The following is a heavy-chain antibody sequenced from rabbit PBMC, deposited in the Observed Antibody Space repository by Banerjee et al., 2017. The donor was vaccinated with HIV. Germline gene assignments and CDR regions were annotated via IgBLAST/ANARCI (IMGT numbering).Heavy chain of an antibody. V-gene: IGHV1S45*01. CDR2: INTSSGNT. CDR3: ARDLAGVIGWNFNL. CDR1: GFTLSNYW. Sequence: QQQLEVSGGGLVKPEGSLTLTCKASGFTLSNYWICWVRQAPGKGLEWIACINTSSGNTVYASWAKGRFTISKTSSTTVTLQMTSLTAADTATYFCARDLAGVIGWNFNLWGQGTLVTVS. D-gene: IGHD4-1*01. J-gene: IGHJ4*01.